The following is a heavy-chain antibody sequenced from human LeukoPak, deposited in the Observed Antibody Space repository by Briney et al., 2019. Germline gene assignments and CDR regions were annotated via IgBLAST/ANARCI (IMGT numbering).Heavy chain of an antibody. V-gene: IGHV1-8*01. J-gene: IGHJ6*02. D-gene: IGHD2-21*02. CDR3: WAYCGGDCYSNGMDV. CDR2: MNPNSGNT. CDR1: EYPFPSYD. Sequence: ASVKVSCKAAEYPFPSYDITRVRQASGQGLDWMGWMNPNSGNTGYAQKFQGRVTMTRNTSISTAYMELSSLRSEDTAVYWCWAYCGGDCYSNGMDVWGQGTTVTVSS.